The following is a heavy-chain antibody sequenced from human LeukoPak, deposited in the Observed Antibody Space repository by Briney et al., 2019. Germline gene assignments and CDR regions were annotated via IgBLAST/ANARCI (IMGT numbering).Heavy chain of an antibody. CDR3: AREYCSGGSCYQSTHYYMDV. Sequence: GESLKISCQGSGSRFARYWIGWVRQLPGKGLEWMGIIYPGDSDTRYSPSFQGQVTISADKSISTAYLQWSSLKASDTAMYYCAREYCSGGSCYQSTHYYMDVWGKGTTVTVSS. CDR1: GSRFARYW. CDR2: IYPGDSDT. J-gene: IGHJ6*03. D-gene: IGHD2-15*01. V-gene: IGHV5-51*01.